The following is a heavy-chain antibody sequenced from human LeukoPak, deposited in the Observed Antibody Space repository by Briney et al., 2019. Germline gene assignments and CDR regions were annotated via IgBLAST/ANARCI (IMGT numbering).Heavy chain of an antibody. J-gene: IGHJ6*02. CDR2: IYIDGNT. D-gene: IGHD3-9*01. CDR3: ARLVTRAWEYRYGMDV. Sequence: SETLSLTCTVSGGSIRTDGSYWAWIRQPPERGLVWIGSIYIDGNTHYNSSLQSRVTLSIDTSKTHFSRRLTSVTPADTAFFYCARLVTRAWEYRYGMDVGGQGTAVTVS. V-gene: IGHV4-39*02. CDR1: GGSIRTDGSY.